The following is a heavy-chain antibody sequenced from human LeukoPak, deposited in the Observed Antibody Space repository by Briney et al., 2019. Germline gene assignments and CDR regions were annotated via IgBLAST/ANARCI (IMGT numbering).Heavy chain of an antibody. J-gene: IGHJ4*02. CDR2: IYSGGTT. V-gene: IGHV3-66*01. Sequence: GGSLRLSCAASGFTVRSNYMSWVRQAPGKGLEWVSLIYSGGTTYYADSVKGRFTISRDNSKNTLYLQMNSLRAEDTAVYYCARDAGYCSGGSCYRAYYFDYWGQGTLVTVSS. D-gene: IGHD2-15*01. CDR1: GFTVRSNY. CDR3: ARDAGYCSGGSCYRAYYFDY.